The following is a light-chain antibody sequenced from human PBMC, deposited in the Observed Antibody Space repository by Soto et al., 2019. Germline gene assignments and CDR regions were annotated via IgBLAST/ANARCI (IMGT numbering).Light chain of an antibody. CDR2: GAS. CDR3: QQYGSSPHT. Sequence: EIVLTQSPGTLSLSPGERATLSCRASQSVSSNYLAWYQQKPGQAPGLLIYGASSRATGIPDRFTGSGSGTDFTLTISRLEPEDFAVYYCQQYGSSPHTFGQGTKLEI. J-gene: IGKJ2*01. CDR1: QSVSSNY. V-gene: IGKV3-20*01.